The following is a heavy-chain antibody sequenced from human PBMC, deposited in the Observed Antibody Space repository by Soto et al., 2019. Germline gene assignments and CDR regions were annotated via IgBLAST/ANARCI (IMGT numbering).Heavy chain of an antibody. CDR1: GLPFSKAW. CDR2: TKNKGTT. CDR3: ATDVEDYGNDGGFDY. Sequence: EVHLVESGGGLVKPGGSLRLSCAASGLPFSKAWMSWVRQAPGKGLEWVGRTKNKGTTDYAAPVKDRFTISSDDSQNMVYLQMDGLKAEDTAVYYCATDVEDYGNDGGFDYWGQGTLVTVSS. D-gene: IGHD1-1*01. J-gene: IGHJ4*02. V-gene: IGHV3-15*01.